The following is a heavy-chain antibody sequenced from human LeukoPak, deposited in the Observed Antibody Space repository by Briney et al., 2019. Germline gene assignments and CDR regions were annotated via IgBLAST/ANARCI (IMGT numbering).Heavy chain of an antibody. CDR2: IYYSGST. J-gene: IGHJ4*02. Sequence: SETLSLTCTVSGGSISSSSYYWGWIRQPPGKGLEWIGSIYYSGSTYYNPSLKSRVTVSVDTSKNQFSLKLSSVTAADTAVYYCAREGIAAARTFDYWGQGTLVTVSS. V-gene: IGHV4-39*02. D-gene: IGHD6-13*01. CDR3: AREGIAAARTFDY. CDR1: GGSISSSSYY.